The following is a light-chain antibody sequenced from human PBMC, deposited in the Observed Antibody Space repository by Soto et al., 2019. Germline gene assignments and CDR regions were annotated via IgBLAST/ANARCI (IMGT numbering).Light chain of an antibody. J-gene: IGLJ2*01. CDR3: NSYTSSSTLV. V-gene: IGLV2-14*03. Sequence: QSVLTQPASVSVSPGQSITIFCTGTSSDVGAYNFVSWYQQHPGKVPKLMIYDVNNRPSGVSNRFSGSKSGNTASLTISGLQAEDEAHYYCNSYTSSSTLVFGGGTKVTVL. CDR2: DVN. CDR1: SSDVGAYNF.